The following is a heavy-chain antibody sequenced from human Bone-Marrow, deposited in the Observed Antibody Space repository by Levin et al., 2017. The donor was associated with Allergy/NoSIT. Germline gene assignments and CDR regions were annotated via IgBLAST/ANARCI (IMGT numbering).Heavy chain of an antibody. V-gene: IGHV3-7*04. Sequence: GESLKISCAASGFTFSSYWMSWVRQAPGKGLEWVANIKQDGSEKYYVDSVKGRFTISRDNAKNSLYLQMNSLRAEDTAVYYCARDGLLGFGELFSYWGQGTLVTVSS. D-gene: IGHD3-10*01. CDR2: IKQDGSEK. J-gene: IGHJ4*02. CDR1: GFTFSSYW. CDR3: ARDGLLGFGELFSY.